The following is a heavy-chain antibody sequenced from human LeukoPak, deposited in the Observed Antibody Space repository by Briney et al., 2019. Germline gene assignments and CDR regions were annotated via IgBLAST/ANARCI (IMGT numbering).Heavy chain of an antibody. J-gene: IGHJ5*02. CDR2: IYHSGST. CDR1: GGSISSSSYY. Sequence: PSETLSLTCTVSGGSISSSSYYWGWIRQPPGKGLEWIGSIYHSGSTYYNPSLKSRVTISVDTSKNQFSLKLSSVTAADTAVYYCARDMSDTAMVTGYNWFDPWGQGTLVTVSS. D-gene: IGHD5-18*01. V-gene: IGHV4-39*07. CDR3: ARDMSDTAMVTGYNWFDP.